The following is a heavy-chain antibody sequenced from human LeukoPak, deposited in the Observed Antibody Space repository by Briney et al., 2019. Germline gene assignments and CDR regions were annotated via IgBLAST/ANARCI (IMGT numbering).Heavy chain of an antibody. D-gene: IGHD5-24*01. Sequence: GSLRLSCAASGFTVSSNYMSWVRQAPGKGLEWIGEIHPSGSTSYNPSLKTRVTISVDTSKNQFSLRLSSVTAADTAVYYCARGGDAYKGGNYWGQGTLVTVSS. CDR3: ARGGDAYKGGNY. V-gene: IGHV4-34*01. J-gene: IGHJ4*02. CDR2: IHPSGST. CDR1: GFTVSSNY.